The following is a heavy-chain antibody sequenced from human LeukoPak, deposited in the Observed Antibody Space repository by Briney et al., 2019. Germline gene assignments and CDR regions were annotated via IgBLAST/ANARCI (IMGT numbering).Heavy chain of an antibody. CDR1: GGSITGYY. J-gene: IGHJ4*02. D-gene: IGHD3-22*01. V-gene: IGHV4-4*07. CDR3: AREEFLHEIDSSGYFVY. Sequence: SETLSLTCTVSGGSITGYYWNWIRQPPGQGLEWLGRSYSSGGGNYNPSLTSRVTMSVDTSKNQFSLKLTSLTAADTAGYYCAREEFLHEIDSSGYFVYWGQGTLVTVSS. CDR2: SYSSGGG.